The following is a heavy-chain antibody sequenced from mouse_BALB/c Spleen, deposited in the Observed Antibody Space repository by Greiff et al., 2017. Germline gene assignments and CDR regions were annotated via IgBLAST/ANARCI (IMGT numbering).Heavy chain of an antibody. CDR1: GFTFSSYG. V-gene: IGHV5-6*01. CDR3: AKKELSMVTTNYYAMDY. CDR2: ISSGGSYT. J-gene: IGHJ4*01. D-gene: IGHD2-1*01. Sequence: EVHLVESGGGLVKPGGSLKLSCAASGFTFSSYGMSWVRQTPDKRLEWVATISSGGSYTYYPDSVKGRFTISRDNAKNTLYLQMSSLKSEDTAMYYCAKKELSMVTTNYYAMDYWGQGTSVTVSS.